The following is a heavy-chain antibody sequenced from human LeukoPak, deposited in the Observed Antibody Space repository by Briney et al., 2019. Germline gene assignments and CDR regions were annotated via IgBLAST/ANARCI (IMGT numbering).Heavy chain of an antibody. J-gene: IGHJ4*02. CDR2: ISGSGGST. D-gene: IGHD5-24*01. V-gene: IGHV3-23*01. CDR1: GFPFSSYA. Sequence: GGSLRLSCAASGFPFSSYAMSWVRPAPGKGLEWVSAISGSGGSTYYADSVKGRFTISRDNSKNTLYLQMNSLRAEDTAVYYCAKRDGYNRDYFDYWGQGTLVTVSS. CDR3: AKRDGYNRDYFDY.